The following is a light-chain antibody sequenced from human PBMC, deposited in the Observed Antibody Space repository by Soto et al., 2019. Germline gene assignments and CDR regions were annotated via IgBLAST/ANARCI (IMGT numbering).Light chain of an antibody. CDR1: QGIGTF. CDR3: LQHAGYPFT. J-gene: IGKJ4*01. Sequence: DIQMTQSPSAMSASVGDRVTITRRASQGIGTFLTWFQQKPGRVPKRLIYGTSSLQNGVPARFSGTGSGTEFTLTINSLQPEDFATYYCLQHAGYPFTFGGGTRVEVK. CDR2: GTS. V-gene: IGKV1-17*03.